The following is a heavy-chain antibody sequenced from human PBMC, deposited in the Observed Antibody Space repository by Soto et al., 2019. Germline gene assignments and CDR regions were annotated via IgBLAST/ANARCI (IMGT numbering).Heavy chain of an antibody. J-gene: IGHJ4*02. CDR1: GFSIASYW. D-gene: IGHD5-12*01. CDR2: TKEDGSEI. Sequence: EVQLVESGGGLVQPGGSLRISCAVSGFSIASYWMSWVRQAPGKGLEWVATTKEDGSEIYYVDSVRGRFTISRDNAENSLYLQMNSLSAEDTAVYFCARDVGFDYDNWGQGTLVTVSS. V-gene: IGHV3-7*01. CDR3: ARDVGFDYDN.